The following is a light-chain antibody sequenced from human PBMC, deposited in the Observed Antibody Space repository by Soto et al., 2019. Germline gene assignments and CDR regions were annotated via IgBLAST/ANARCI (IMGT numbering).Light chain of an antibody. CDR1: SGYVGTYSL. V-gene: IGLV2-14*02. CDR3: SSYAGSSNV. CDR2: EGH. J-gene: IGLJ1*01. Sequence: QSALAQPASVSGSPGQSITISCTGASGYVGTYSLVSWYQQHPGKAPKVVIYEGHKRPSGVPDRFSGSTSVNTASLTISGLQTDDEADYYCSSYAGSSNVFGTGTKVTVL.